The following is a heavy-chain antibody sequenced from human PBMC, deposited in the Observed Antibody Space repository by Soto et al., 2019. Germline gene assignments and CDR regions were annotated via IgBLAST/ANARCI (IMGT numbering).Heavy chain of an antibody. CDR2: IKSDGSTT. CDR3: VCARELTH. CDR1: GFPFSSYW. Sequence: PGGSLRLSCAASGFPFSSYWMHWVRQAPGKGLVWVSRIKSDGSTTTYADSVKGRFTISRDNAKNTLYLQMNSLRAEDTAVYYCVCARELTHWGQGALVTVSS. J-gene: IGHJ4*02. V-gene: IGHV3-74*01. D-gene: IGHD3-9*01.